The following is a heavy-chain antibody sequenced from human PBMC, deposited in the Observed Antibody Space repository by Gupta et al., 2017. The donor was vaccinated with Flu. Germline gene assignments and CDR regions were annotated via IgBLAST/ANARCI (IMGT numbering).Heavy chain of an antibody. V-gene: IGHV5-51*03. CDR1: GYNFPTYW. D-gene: IGHD6-13*01. CDR3: ARSQFSSPSRRGMDV. J-gene: IGHJ6*02. CDR2: IYPGDSDT. Sequence: EVQLVQSGAEVKKPGESLKISCQASGYNFPTYWIAWVRQMPGKGLECLWIIYPGDSDTRYSPSFQGQVTISADKSINTAYLQWSSLTASDTAIYYCARSQFSSPSRRGMDVWGQGTTVTVSS.